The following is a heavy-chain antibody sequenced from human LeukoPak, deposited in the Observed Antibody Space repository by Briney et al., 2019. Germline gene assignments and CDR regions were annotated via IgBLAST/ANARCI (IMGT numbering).Heavy chain of an antibody. CDR2: VDPEDGET. CDR3: ATVFKWLVRPFDY. Sequence: ASVKVSCKVSGYTFTDYYMHWVQQAPGKRLEWMGLVDPEDGETIYAEKFQGRVTITADTSTDTAYMELSSLRSEDTAVYYCATVFKWLVRPFDYWGQGTLVTVSS. CDR1: GYTFTDYY. V-gene: IGHV1-69-2*01. J-gene: IGHJ4*02. D-gene: IGHD6-19*01.